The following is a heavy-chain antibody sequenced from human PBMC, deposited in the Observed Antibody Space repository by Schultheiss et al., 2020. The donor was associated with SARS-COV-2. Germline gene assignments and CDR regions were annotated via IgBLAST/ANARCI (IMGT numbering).Heavy chain of an antibody. D-gene: IGHD4-23*01. V-gene: IGHV3-23*01. J-gene: IGHJ6*03. CDR1: GFTFSSYA. CDR2: ISGSGGST. Sequence: GGSLRLSCAASGFTFSSYAMSWVRQAPGKGLEWVSAISGSGGSTYYADSVKGRFTISRDNSKNTLYLQMNSLRAEDTAVYYCARGQRWRGYMDVWGKGTTVTVSS. CDR3: ARGQRWRGYMDV.